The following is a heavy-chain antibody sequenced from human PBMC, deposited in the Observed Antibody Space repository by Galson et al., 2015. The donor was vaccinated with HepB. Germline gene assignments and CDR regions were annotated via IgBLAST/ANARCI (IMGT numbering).Heavy chain of an antibody. V-gene: IGHV3-21*01. J-gene: IGHJ6*02. CDR3: ARGYSSSLDV. Sequence: SLRLSCAASGFTFSSYSMNWVRQAPGKGLEWVSSISSSSSYIYYADSVKGRFTISRDSAKSSLYLQMDSLRAEDTAVYYCARGYSSSLDVWGQGTTVTVSS. D-gene: IGHD6-13*01. CDR2: ISSSSSYI. CDR1: GFTFSSYS.